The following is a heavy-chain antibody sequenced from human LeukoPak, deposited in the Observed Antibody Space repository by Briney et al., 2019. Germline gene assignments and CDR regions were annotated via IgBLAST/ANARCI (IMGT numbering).Heavy chain of an antibody. CDR3: AGLLWFEEYFDY. CDR1: GFTVSSNY. CDR2: IYSGGST. Sequence: GSLRLSCAGSGFTVSSNYMSWVRQAPGKGLEWVAVIYSGGSTYYADSVKGRFTISRDNSKNTLYLQMNSLGDEATAVYYCAGLLWFEEYFDYWGQGTLVTVSS. V-gene: IGHV3-53*01. D-gene: IGHD3-10*01. J-gene: IGHJ4*02.